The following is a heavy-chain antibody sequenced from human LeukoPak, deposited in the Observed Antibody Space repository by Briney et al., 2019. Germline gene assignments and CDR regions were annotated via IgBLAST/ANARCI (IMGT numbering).Heavy chain of an antibody. CDR3: AKGQRYPDY. CDR1: GFTFSESW. V-gene: IGHV3-7*03. Sequence: GGSLRLSCVVSGFTFSESWMSWVRQAPGKGLGWVASLNLDGSDKYYVDSVKGRFTISRDNAKNSLYLQMDSLRAEDTAVYYCAKGQRYPDYWGQGTLVTVSS. J-gene: IGHJ4*02. D-gene: IGHD1-1*01. CDR2: LNLDGSDK.